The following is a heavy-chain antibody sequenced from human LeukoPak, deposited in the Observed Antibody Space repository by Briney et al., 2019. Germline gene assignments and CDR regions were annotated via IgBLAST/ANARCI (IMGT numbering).Heavy chain of an antibody. CDR2: IYYSGTT. CDR3: ASCGYSSGIDC. V-gene: IGHV4-28*01. D-gene: IGHD6-19*01. J-gene: IGHJ4*02. Sequence: SETLSLTCTVSGHSISSTNWWGWIRQPPGKGLEWIGYIYYSGTTYYNPSLKGRVTMSVDTSKNHFSLKLNAVTAVDTAVYYCASCGYSSGIDCGGQGTLVTVSS. CDR1: GHSISSTNW.